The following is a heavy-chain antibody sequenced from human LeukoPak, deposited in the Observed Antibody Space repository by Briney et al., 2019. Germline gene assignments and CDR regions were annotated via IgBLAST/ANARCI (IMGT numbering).Heavy chain of an antibody. CDR2: IYYSGNT. D-gene: IGHD1-26*01. J-gene: IGHJ5*02. CDR3: ARQATIVGANDGWFDP. V-gene: IGHV4-39*01. CDR1: GGSISTSGYY. Sequence: PSETLSLTCTVSGGSISTSGYYWGWIRQPPGKGLEWIAGIYYSGNTYYNPSLKSRVSISVDPSNNQFPLNLTSVTATDTAVYFCARQATIVGANDGWFDPWGQGALVTVSS.